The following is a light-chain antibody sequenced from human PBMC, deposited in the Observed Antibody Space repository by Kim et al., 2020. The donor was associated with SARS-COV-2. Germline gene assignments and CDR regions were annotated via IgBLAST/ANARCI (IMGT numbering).Light chain of an antibody. CDR3: YSAADNNWL. J-gene: IGLJ3*02. CDR2: KDS. V-gene: IGLV3-27*01. CDR1: VLAKSY. Sequence: SGSPGQTARITCSGDVLAKSYARWFQQKPGQAPLLVIYKDSKRPSGIPERFSGSSSGTTVTLTISGAQVEDEADYYCYSAADNNWLFGGGTQLTVL.